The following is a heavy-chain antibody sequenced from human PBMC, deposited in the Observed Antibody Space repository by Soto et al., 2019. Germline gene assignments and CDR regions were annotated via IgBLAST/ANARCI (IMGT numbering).Heavy chain of an antibody. Sequence: QVQLVQSGAEVKKPGSSVKVSCKASGGIFSTSAINGVRQAPGQGLEWLGGIIPIFVTPNSAQKFQGRVTITADKSTNTDYMELSSLRSENTAVYYCAREGTESGDGGSYFYGMDVWGKGTTVIVSS. V-gene: IGHV1-69*06. CDR2: IIPIFVTP. CDR3: AREGTESGDGGSYFYGMDV. CDR1: GGIFSTSA. J-gene: IGHJ6*04. D-gene: IGHD3-3*01.